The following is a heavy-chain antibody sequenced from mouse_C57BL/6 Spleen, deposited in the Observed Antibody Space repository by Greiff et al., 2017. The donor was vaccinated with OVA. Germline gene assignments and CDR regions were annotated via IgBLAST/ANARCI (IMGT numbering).Heavy chain of an antibody. CDR1: GYTFTSYW. CDR2: INPSSGYT. V-gene: IGHV1-7*01. CDR3: ARDYGSSYRYFDV. D-gene: IGHD1-1*01. Sequence: QVQLQQSGAELAKPGASVKLSCKASGYTFTSYWMHWVKQRPGQGLEWIGYINPSSGYTKYNEKFKDKATLTADKSSSTAYMQLSSLTYEDSAVYYCARDYGSSYRYFDVWGTGTTVTVSS. J-gene: IGHJ1*03.